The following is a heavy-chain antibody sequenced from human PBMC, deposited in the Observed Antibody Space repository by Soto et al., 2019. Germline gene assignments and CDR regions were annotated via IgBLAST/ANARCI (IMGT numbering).Heavy chain of an antibody. CDR2: IYHSGTS. D-gene: IGHD3-22*01. Sequence: SETLSLTCAVFGDSISTTNWWSWVRQSPRKGLEWIGEIYHSGTSNYNPSLKSRVTISLDKSKNQFSLKLSSVTAADTAVYYCARDVGYHYDGSPSGQFDFWGQGTLVTVS. V-gene: IGHV4-4*02. CDR3: ARDVGYHYDGSPSGQFDF. CDR1: GDSISTTNW. J-gene: IGHJ4*02.